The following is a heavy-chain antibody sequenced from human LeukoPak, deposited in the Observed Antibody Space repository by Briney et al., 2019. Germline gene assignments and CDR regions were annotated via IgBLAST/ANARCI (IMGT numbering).Heavy chain of an antibody. Sequence: GGSLRLSCAASGFTFSDYAMSWFRQAPGKGLEWVALIRGTPYGGTTEYAASVKGRFTISRDDSKSIAYLQMNSLKTEDTAVYYCTRAGKPPYFDYWGQGTLVIVPS. V-gene: IGHV3-49*03. J-gene: IGHJ4*02. CDR2: IRGTPYGGTT. CDR3: TRAGKPPYFDY. CDR1: GFTFSDYA.